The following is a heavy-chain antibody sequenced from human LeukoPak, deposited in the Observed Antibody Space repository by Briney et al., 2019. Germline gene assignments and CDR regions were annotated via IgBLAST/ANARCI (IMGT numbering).Heavy chain of an antibody. CDR2: IKQDGSEK. D-gene: IGHD3-22*01. CDR1: GFTFSSYW. V-gene: IGHV3-7*01. J-gene: IGHJ3*02. CDR3: ARFPTYYYDSSGTGLDAFDI. Sequence: GGSLRLSCAASGFTFSSYWMSWVRQAPGKGLEWVANIKQDGSEKYYVDSVKGRVTISRDNANNSLYLQMNSLRAEDTAVYSCARFPTYYYDSSGTGLDAFDIWGQGTMVTVSS.